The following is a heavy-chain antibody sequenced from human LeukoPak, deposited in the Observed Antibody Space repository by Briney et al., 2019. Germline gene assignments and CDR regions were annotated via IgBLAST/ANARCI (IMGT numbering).Heavy chain of an antibody. CDR3: AREVFCSGGSCYSSYWSDP. V-gene: IGHV4-61*02. CDR1: GGSINSGSYY. D-gene: IGHD2-15*01. J-gene: IGHJ5*02. Sequence: PSQTLSLTCTVSGGSINSGSYYWSWIRQPAGKGLEWIGRIYTTGSTNYNPSLKSRVTISVDTSKNQFSLKLSSVTAAVTAVYYCAREVFCSGGSCYSSYWSDPWGQGTLVTVSS. CDR2: IYTTGST.